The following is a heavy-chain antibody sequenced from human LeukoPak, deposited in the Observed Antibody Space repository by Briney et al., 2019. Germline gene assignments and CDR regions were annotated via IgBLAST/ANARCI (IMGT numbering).Heavy chain of an antibody. V-gene: IGHV3-23*01. CDR2: ISGSGGST. CDR3: AKDGTYYDSSGYYYGSYFDY. J-gene: IGHJ4*02. D-gene: IGHD3-22*01. Sequence: GGSLRLSCAASGFTFSSYAMSWVRQAPGKGLEWVSAISGSGGSTYYADSVKGRFTTSRDNSKNTLYLQMNSLRAEDTAVYYCAKDGTYYDSSGYYYGSYFDYWGQGTLVTVSS. CDR1: GFTFSSYA.